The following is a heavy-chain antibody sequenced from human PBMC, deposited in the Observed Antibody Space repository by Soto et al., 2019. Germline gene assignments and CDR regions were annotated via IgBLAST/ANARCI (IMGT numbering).Heavy chain of an antibody. CDR3: TRAIRLSGDAFDI. J-gene: IGHJ3*02. CDR2: IRTAAYGETT. D-gene: IGHD3-3*01. V-gene: IGHV3-49*03. CDR1: GFTLSDYP. Sequence: PGGSLRLSCTASGFTLSDYPMSWFRQAPGKGLEWVAYIRTAAYGETTEYAASVKDRFTISRDDSESIASLQMNSLKTEDTAVYYCTRAIRLSGDAFDIWGQGTMVTVSS.